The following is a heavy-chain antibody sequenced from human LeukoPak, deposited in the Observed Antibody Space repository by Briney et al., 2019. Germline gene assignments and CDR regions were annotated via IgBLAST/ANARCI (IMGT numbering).Heavy chain of an antibody. CDR3: VRAVSVSSYYFDC. V-gene: IGHV3-11*05. CDR2: ISSSSSYT. Sequence: KAGGSLRHSCAASGFTFSDYYMSWIRQAPGKGLERISYISSSSSYTNYVDSVKGRFTISRDNAKNSLYLQMNSLRAEDTAVYYCVRAVSVSSYYFDCWGQGTLVTVSS. CDR1: GFTFSDYY. J-gene: IGHJ4*02. D-gene: IGHD5/OR15-5a*01.